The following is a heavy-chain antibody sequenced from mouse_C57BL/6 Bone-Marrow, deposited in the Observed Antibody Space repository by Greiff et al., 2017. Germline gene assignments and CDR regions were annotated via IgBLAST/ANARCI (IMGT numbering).Heavy chain of an antibody. Sequence: EVMLVESGGGLVKPGGSLKLSCAASGFTFSSYAMSWVRQTPDKRLEWVATISDGGSYTYYPDNVKGRFTISRDNAKNNLYLQMSHLKSEDTAMYYCARDLRNYAMDYWGQGTSVTVSS. CDR2: ISDGGSYT. CDR1: GFTFSSYA. CDR3: ARDLRNYAMDY. J-gene: IGHJ4*01. V-gene: IGHV5-4*01.